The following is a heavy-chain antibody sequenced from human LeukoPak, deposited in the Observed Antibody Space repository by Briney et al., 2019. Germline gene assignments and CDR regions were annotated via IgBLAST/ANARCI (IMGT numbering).Heavy chain of an antibody. CDR2: IYYSGST. D-gene: IGHD2-2*01. CDR3: ARLLTSRTSWHIDS. J-gene: IGHJ4*02. V-gene: IGHV4-59*08. Sequence: KSSETLSLTCTVSGGSISSYYWSWIRQPPGKGLEWIGYIYYSGSTNYNPSLKSRVTISVDTSKNQFSLKLSSVTATDTAVYYCARLLTSRTSWHIDSWGQGTLVTVSS. CDR1: GGSISSYY.